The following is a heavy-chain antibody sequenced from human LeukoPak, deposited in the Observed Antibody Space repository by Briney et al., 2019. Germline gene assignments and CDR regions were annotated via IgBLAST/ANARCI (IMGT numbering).Heavy chain of an antibody. CDR1: GFTFSTRW. J-gene: IGHJ4*02. D-gene: IGHD4/OR15-4a*01. Sequence: GGSLRLSCAASGFTFSTRWMSWVRQAPGKGLEWVSGLSGSGGSTDYADSVKGRFTVSRDNSKNTLFLQMNSLRAEDTAIYYCAKERDYGPADYWGQGTLVTVSS. V-gene: IGHV3-23*01. CDR3: AKERDYGPADY. CDR2: LSGSGGST.